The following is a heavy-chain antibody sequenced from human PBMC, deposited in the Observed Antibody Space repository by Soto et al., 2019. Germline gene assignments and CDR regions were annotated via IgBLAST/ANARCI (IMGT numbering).Heavy chain of an antibody. Sequence: PGESLKISCKGSGYSFTSYWIGWVRQMPGKGLECMGIIYPGDSDTRYSPSFQGQVTISADKSISTAYLQWSSLKASDTAMYYCARGGLRSDYYYGMDVWGQGTTVTVSS. D-gene: IGHD1-26*01. J-gene: IGHJ6*02. CDR2: IYPGDSDT. CDR3: ARGGLRSDYYYGMDV. V-gene: IGHV5-51*01. CDR1: GYSFTSYW.